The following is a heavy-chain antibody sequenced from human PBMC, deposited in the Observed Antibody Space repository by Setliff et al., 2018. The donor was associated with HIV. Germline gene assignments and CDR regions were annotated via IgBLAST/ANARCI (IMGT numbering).Heavy chain of an antibody. CDR2: INPSGSYI. CDR1: GYTFINYD. Sequence: ASVKVSCKASGYTFINYDIYWVRQTTGQGLEWMGRINPSGSYIFYADSVQGRFTFSRDNAKNSLYLQMNSLRVEDTAVYYCARDRDSIPSENWFDPWGQGTLVTVSS. CDR3: ARDRDSIPSENWFDP. V-gene: IGHV1-46*04. D-gene: IGHD3-22*01. J-gene: IGHJ5*02.